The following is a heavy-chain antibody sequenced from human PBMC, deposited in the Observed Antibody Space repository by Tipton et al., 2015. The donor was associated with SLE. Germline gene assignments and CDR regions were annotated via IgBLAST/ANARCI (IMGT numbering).Heavy chain of an antibody. J-gene: IGHJ4*02. CDR3: ARGQGPLPY. D-gene: IGHD1-26*01. CDR1: GGSISSGSYY. Sequence: TLSLTCTVSGGSISSGSYYWSWIRQPAGKGLEWIGYIYTSGSTNYNPSLKSRVTISVDTSKNQFSLRLSSVTAADTAVYYCARGQGPLPYWGQGTLVTVSS. CDR2: IYTSGST. V-gene: IGHV4-61*09.